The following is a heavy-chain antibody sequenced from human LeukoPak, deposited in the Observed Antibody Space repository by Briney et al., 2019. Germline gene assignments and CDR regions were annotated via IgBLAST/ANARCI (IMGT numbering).Heavy chain of an antibody. CDR3: ARGYPGGSYYYYYYMDV. CDR1: GYTFTSYG. Sequence: ASVKVSCKASGYTFTSYGISWVRQAPGQGLEWMGWINPNSGGTNYAQKFQGRVTMTRDTSISTAYLEVSRLRFDDTAMYYCARGYPGGSYYYYYYMDVWGKGTTVTVSS. D-gene: IGHD3-16*01. J-gene: IGHJ6*03. V-gene: IGHV1-2*02. CDR2: INPNSGGT.